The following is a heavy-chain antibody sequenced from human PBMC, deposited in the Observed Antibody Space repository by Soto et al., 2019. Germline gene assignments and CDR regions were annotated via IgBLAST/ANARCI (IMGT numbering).Heavy chain of an antibody. V-gene: IGHV1-3*05. J-gene: IGHJ4*02. D-gene: IGHD6-19*01. CDR3: ARAVAVAADFDY. Sequence: QVQLVQSGAEEKKPGASVKVSCKASGYTFTGYAMHWVRQAPGQRLEWRGWINAGNGNTKYSQKFQGRVTSTRDTPASTAYMQLSSLRSEDTAVYYCARAVAVAADFDYWGQGTLVTVSS. CDR2: INAGNGNT. CDR1: GYTFTGYA.